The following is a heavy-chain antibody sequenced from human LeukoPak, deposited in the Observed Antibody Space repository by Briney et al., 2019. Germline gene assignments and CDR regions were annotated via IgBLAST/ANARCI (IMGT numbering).Heavy chain of an antibody. CDR1: GFSFSSYS. CDR3: AKDYMATIADY. CDR2: ISGSGKYI. Sequence: GGSLRLSCAASGFSFSSYSINWVRQAPGKGLEWVSYISGSGKYIYYADSVRGRFTISRDNAKNSLFLQMHSLRAEDTAMYYCAKDYMATIADYWGQGTLVTVSS. J-gene: IGHJ4*02. V-gene: IGHV3-21*01. D-gene: IGHD5-24*01.